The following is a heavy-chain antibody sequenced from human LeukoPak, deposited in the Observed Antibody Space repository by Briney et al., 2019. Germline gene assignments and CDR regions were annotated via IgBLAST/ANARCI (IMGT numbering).Heavy chain of an antibody. V-gene: IGHV1-2*02. D-gene: IGHD5/OR15-5a*01. CDR3: VTTSVTHTRDP. J-gene: IGHJ5*02. Sequence: ASVKVSCKASGNVFSDFYFNWVRQAPGRGLEWVGWINPHSRATHYAQRFRGRVTMEASITTAYMELNSLTSDDTAIYYCVTTSVTHTRDPWGQGTLVTVSS. CDR2: INPHSRAT. CDR1: GNVFSDFY.